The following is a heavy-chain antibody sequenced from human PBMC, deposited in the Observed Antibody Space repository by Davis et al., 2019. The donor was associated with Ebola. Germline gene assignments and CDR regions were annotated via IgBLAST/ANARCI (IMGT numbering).Heavy chain of an antibody. Sequence: AASVKVSCKASGYTFTSYGISWVRQAPGQGLEWMGRIIPILGIANYAQKFQGRVTITADKSTSTAYMELSSLRSEDTAVYYCARRNSGYDHYDYWGQGTLVTVSS. CDR1: GYTFTSYG. V-gene: IGHV1-69*04. CDR2: IIPILGIA. D-gene: IGHD5-12*01. J-gene: IGHJ4*02. CDR3: ARRNSGYDHYDY.